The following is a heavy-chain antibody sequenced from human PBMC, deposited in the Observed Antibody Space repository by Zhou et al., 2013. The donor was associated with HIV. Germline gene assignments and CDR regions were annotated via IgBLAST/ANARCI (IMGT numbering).Heavy chain of an antibody. CDR1: GYTFTDYG. J-gene: IGHJ6*02. V-gene: IGHV1-18*01. D-gene: IGHD6-19*01. Sequence: QVQLVQSGAEMKKPGASVKVSCKASGYTFTDYGISWVRQAPGQGLEWMGWISAYNGNTKYAQKVQGRVTMTTDTSTSTAYMELRSLRSDDTAVYYCGRAVAGEYSYYYYGMDVWGQGTTVTVSS. CDR3: GRAVAGEYSYYYYGMDV. CDR2: ISAYNGNT.